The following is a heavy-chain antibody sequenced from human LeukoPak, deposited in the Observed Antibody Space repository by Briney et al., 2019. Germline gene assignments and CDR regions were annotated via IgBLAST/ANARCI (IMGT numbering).Heavy chain of an antibody. Sequence: GRSLRLSCAASGFTFSSYAMNWVRQAPGKGLEWVSYISSSGSTIYYADSVKGRFTISRDNSKNTLYLQMSSLRAEDTAVYFCAKDAFRGYSYGYRVSMVWFDQWGQGILVTVS. D-gene: IGHD5-18*01. CDR3: AKDAFRGYSYGYRVSMVWFDQ. CDR1: GFTFSSYA. J-gene: IGHJ5*02. CDR2: ISSSGSTI. V-gene: IGHV3-48*01.